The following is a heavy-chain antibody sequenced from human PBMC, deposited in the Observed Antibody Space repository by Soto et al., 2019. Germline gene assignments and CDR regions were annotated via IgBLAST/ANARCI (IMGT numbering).Heavy chain of an antibody. J-gene: IGHJ4*02. CDR3: ATSLWFGTQPEI. V-gene: IGHV4-34*01. CDR1: GVSFIKNY. CDR2: ISPSGTT. Sequence: SDTLSLTFAVYGVSFIKNYWTWFRHPPGKGLEWIGEISPSGTTKYIPSLKSRGTISVDTSRKQFFLKVTSVSAADTAVYYCATSLWFGTQPEIWGPGTLVTVSS. D-gene: IGHD3-10*01.